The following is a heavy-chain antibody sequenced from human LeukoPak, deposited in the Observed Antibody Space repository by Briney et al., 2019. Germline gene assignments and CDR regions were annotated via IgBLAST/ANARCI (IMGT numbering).Heavy chain of an antibody. V-gene: IGHV3-33*03. CDR2: IWFDGSKK. CDR1: GFAFSSYG. CDR3: AKRGNTISFFDP. D-gene: IGHD5-24*01. J-gene: IGHJ5*02. Sequence: GGSLRLSCAASGFAFSSYGMHWVRQAPGKGLEWVSFIWFDGSKKYYADSVKGRFTISRDNSKNTLYLEMNSLRADDTAVYYCAKRGNTISFFDPWGQGTLVTVSS.